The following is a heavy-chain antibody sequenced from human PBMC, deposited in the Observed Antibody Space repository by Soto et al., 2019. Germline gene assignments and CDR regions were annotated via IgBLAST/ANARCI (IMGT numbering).Heavy chain of an antibody. Sequence: SETLSLTCAVSGGSISSGGYFWSWIRQPPGKGLEWIGYIYHSGSTYYNPSLKSRVSISVDRSKNQFSLKLSSVTAADTAVYYCARLGGYYQAFDNWGQGTLVTVSS. V-gene: IGHV4-30-2*01. CDR2: IYHSGST. D-gene: IGHD3-3*01. CDR3: ARLGGYYQAFDN. J-gene: IGHJ4*02. CDR1: GGSISSGGYF.